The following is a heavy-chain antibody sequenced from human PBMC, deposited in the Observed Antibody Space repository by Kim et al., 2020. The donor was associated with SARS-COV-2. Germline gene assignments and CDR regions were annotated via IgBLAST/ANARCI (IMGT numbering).Heavy chain of an antibody. V-gene: IGHV3-23*01. CDR2: IDISGGST. J-gene: IGHJ4*02. CDR1: GFTFSSYA. Sequence: GGSLRLSCAASGFTFSSYAMSWVRQAPGKGLEWVSGIDISGGSTYYTDSVKGRFTISRDSSKNTLYLQMNSLRAEDTAVYYCAKERSAGIAAAGNYWGQGTLVTVSS. D-gene: IGHD6-13*01. CDR3: AKERSAGIAAAGNY.